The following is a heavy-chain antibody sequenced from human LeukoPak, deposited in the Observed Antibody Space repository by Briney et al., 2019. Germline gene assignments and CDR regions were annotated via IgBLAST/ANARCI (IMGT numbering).Heavy chain of an antibody. CDR1: GFTFSSYS. CDR3: ARAGGPVTPYYFDY. Sequence: GGSLRLSCAASGFTFSSYSMNWVRQAPGKGLEWVSYISSSSSTIYYADSVKGRFTISRDNAKNSLYLQMNSLRAEDTAVYYCARAGGPVTPYYFDYWGQGTLVTVSS. D-gene: IGHD4-17*01. J-gene: IGHJ4*02. V-gene: IGHV3-48*01. CDR2: ISSSSSTI.